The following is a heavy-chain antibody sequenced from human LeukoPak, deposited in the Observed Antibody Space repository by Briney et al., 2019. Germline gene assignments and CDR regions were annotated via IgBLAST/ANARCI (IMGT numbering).Heavy chain of an antibody. CDR1: GYTFTSYG. Sequence: ASVKVSCKASGYTFTSYGIIWVRQAPGQGLEWMGWISGYNANTNYAPRLQGRVTLTADTSTNTAYMELRSLRSGDTAVYYCARAPKADTYDYSAYWGQGTLVTVSS. CDR3: ARAPKADTYDYSAY. D-gene: IGHD3-16*01. CDR2: ISGYNANT. J-gene: IGHJ4*02. V-gene: IGHV1-18*01.